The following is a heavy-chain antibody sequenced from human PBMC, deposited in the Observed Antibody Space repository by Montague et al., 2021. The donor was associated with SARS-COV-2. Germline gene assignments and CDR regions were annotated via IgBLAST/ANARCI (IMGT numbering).Heavy chain of an antibody. CDR3: ARGRVTRAGFDY. D-gene: IGHD2-21*02. V-gene: IGHV4-34*01. Sequence: SETLSLTCAVYGGSFSGHYWNWIRQPPGKGLEWIGEINHSGSTNNNPSLNSRVTISLDTSNNQFSLRLTSVTTSDTAVYYCARGRVTRAGFDYWGQGIRVIVSS. J-gene: IGHJ4*02. CDR2: INHSGST. CDR1: GGSFSGHY.